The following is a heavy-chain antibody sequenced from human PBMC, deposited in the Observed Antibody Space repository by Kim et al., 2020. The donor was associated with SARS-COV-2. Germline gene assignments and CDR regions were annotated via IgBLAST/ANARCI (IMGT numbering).Heavy chain of an antibody. V-gene: IGHV3-48*02. CDR1: GFTFSSYS. CDR3: ARDRFLNIYCSSTSCPPSYFDY. CDR2: ISSSSSTI. D-gene: IGHD2-2*01. J-gene: IGHJ4*02. Sequence: GGSLRLSCAASGFTFSSYSMNWVRQAPGKGLEWVSYISSSSSTIYYADSVKGRFTISRDNAKNSLYLQMNSLRDEDTAVYYCARDRFLNIYCSSTSCPPSYFDYWGQGTLVTVSS.